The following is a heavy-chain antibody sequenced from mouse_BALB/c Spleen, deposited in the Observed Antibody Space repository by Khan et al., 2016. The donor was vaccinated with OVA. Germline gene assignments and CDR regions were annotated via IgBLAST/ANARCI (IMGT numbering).Heavy chain of an antibody. J-gene: IGHJ1*01. V-gene: IGHV9-3-1*01. Sequence: QIQLVQSGPELKKPGETVKISCKASGYTFTNYGMNWVKQAPGKGLKWMGWINTYTGEPTYADDFKGRFAFSLETSASTAYLQINNLKNEDTATXFCARSTHYWYFDVWGAGTTVTVSS. CDR3: ARSTHYWYFDV. CDR2: INTYTGEP. CDR1: GYTFTNYG. D-gene: IGHD2-1*01.